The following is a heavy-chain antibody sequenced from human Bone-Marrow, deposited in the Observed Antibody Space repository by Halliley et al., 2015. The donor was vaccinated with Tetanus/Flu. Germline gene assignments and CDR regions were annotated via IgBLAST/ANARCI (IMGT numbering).Heavy chain of an antibody. J-gene: IGHJ6*02. CDR3: SRVGVGANSDISFGMDV. Sequence: QLVQSGAEVKKPGESLQISCKGSGCTFSIFWIGWVRQMPGNGLEWMGVIYPGDSDIKYSPSFHGQVSISADKSISTAYLQRSSLKASNTAIFYCSRVGVGANSDISFGMDVWGQGTKVTVSS. CDR2: IYPGDSDI. CDR1: GCTFSIFW. D-gene: IGHD3-16*01. V-gene: IGHV5-51*01.